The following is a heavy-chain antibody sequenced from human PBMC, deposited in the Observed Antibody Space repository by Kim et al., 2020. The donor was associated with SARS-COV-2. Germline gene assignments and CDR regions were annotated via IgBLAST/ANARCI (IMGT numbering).Heavy chain of an antibody. CDR3: ARRHIGYYDSSGYYPIY. D-gene: IGHD3-22*01. J-gene: IGHJ4*02. Sequence: RGRCTISRDNSKNTLYLQMNSLRAEDTAVYYCARRHIGYYDSSGYYPIYWGQGTLVTVSS. V-gene: IGHV3-23*01.